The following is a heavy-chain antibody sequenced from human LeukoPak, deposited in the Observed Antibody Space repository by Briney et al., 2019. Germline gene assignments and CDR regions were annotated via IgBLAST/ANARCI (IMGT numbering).Heavy chain of an antibody. D-gene: IGHD1-26*01. CDR2: FDLEDGES. CDR1: GYTLTDLS. CDR3: ATDLARVGGSYGFDS. V-gene: IGHV1-24*01. J-gene: IGHJ4*02. Sequence: ASVKVSCKVSGYTLTDLSMHWVRQAPGKGLEWVGGFDLEDGESIYAQKFQGRVTMTEDTSTDTAYMDLSSLRSEDTAVYYCATDLARVGGSYGFDSWGQGTLATVSS.